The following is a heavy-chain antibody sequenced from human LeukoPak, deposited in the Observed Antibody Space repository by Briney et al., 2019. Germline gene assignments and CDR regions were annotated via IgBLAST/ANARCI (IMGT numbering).Heavy chain of an antibody. J-gene: IGHJ5*02. V-gene: IGHV1-2*02. CDR3: ARPRGGSPGLFDWFDP. D-gene: IGHD3-10*01. CDR1: GYTFTGYY. CDR2: INPNSGGT. Sequence: ASVKVSCKASGYTFTGYYMQWVRQAPGQGLEWMGWINPNSGGTNYAQKLQGRVTMTRDMSISTAYMELSRLRSDDTAVYYCARPRGGSPGLFDWFDPWGQGTLVTVSS.